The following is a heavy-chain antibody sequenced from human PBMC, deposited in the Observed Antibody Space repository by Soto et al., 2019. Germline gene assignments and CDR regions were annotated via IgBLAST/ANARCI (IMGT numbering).Heavy chain of an antibody. CDR3: ARSGDNFNVLDY. J-gene: IGHJ4*02. D-gene: IGHD1-1*01. CDR1: GFTFSDYY. CDR2: SSNSGTFA. Sequence: LRLSCAASGFTFSDYYMSWVRQAPGRGLEWISYSSNSGTFARYATSVKGRFSTSRDNANNSLYLEMNSLRVEDTAVYYCARSGDNFNVLDYWGQGTPVTVSS. V-gene: IGHV3-11*06.